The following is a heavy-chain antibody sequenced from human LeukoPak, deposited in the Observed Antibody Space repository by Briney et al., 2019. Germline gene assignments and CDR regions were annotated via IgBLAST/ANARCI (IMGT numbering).Heavy chain of an antibody. D-gene: IGHD2-2*01. CDR1: GDSVSSHTSA. CDR2: TYYRSKWYP. Sequence: SQTLPLTCAISGDSVSSHTSAWNWIRQSPSRGLEWLGRTYYRSKWYPDYALSVKSRISIFPDTSKNQFSLQLSSVTPEDTAVYYCARDPAYNYGMDVWGQGTTVTVSS. CDR3: ARDPAYNYGMDV. J-gene: IGHJ6*02. V-gene: IGHV6-1*01.